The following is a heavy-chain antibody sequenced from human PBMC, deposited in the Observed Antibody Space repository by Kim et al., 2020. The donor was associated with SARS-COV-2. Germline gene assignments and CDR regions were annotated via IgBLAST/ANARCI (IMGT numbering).Heavy chain of an antibody. J-gene: IGHJ4*02. V-gene: IGHV3-30*02. Sequence: YADSVKGRFTISRDNCKNTLYLQMNSLRAEDTAVYYCAKDTPYGWGSIDYWGQGTLVTVSS. CDR3: AKDTPYGWGSIDY. D-gene: IGHD3-10*01.